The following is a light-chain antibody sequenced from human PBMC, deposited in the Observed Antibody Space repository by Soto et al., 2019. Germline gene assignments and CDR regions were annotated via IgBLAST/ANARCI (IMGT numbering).Light chain of an antibody. CDR2: TNT. CDR1: SSNVGGNP. V-gene: IGLV1-44*01. Sequence: QSVLTQPPSASGTPGQRVTISCSGSSSNVGGNPVNWYQHVPTTAPILLIYTNTQRPSGVPDRFSGSKSGTSASLAISGLQSEDEADYYCASWDDSMNGPVFGTGTKVTV. J-gene: IGLJ1*01. CDR3: ASWDDSMNGPV.